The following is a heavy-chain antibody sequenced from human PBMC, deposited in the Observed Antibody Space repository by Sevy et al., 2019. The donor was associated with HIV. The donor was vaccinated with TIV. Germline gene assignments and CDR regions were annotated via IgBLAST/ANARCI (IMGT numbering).Heavy chain of an antibody. CDR2: VTRSNT. CDR1: GFTFSNYV. V-gene: IGHV3-23*01. Sequence: GGSLRLSCTASGFTFSNYVMAWVRQAAGTGLQWISSVTRSNTYYIDSVRGRFTISRDNSKNTLYLQMNSLSADDTAIYYCATDAWRSLVNWGRGTMVTVSS. J-gene: IGHJ3*01. CDR3: ATDAWRSLVN. D-gene: IGHD6-6*01.